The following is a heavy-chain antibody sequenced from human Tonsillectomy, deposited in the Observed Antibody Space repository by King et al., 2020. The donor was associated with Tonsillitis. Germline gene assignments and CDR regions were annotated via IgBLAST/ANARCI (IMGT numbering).Heavy chain of an antibody. CDR1: GGSISSSNYC. V-gene: IGHV4-39*07. J-gene: IGHJ4*02. D-gene: IGHD2-15*01. CDR2: LFYSGST. Sequence: QLQESGPGLVKPSETLSLTCTVSGGSISSSNYCWGWIRQPPGKGLEWIGSLFYSGSTYYNPSLKSRVTISVDTSKNQFSLKLSSVTAADTAVYYCATKVGYCSGGSCYSFDYWGQGTLVTVSS. CDR3: ATKVGYCSGGSCYSFDY.